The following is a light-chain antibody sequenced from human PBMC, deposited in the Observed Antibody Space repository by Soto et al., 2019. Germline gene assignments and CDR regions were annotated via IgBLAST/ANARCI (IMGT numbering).Light chain of an antibody. J-gene: IGKJ1*01. CDR2: DTS. CDR1: QTVGSY. CDR3: QQRSDWPPT. Sequence: DIVLTQSPGTLSLSPGGRATLSFRASQTVGSYLAWFRQTPGQAPRLLIYDTSIRATGIPARFSGSGSGTDFTLTISSLEAEDFAVYYCQQRSDWPPTFGQGTKVDIK. V-gene: IGKV3-11*01.